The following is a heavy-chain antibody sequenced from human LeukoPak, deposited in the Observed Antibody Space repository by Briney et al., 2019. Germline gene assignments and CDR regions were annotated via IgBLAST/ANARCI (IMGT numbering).Heavy chain of an antibody. CDR3: ARGPEYSSSWPPTQH. J-gene: IGHJ1*01. V-gene: IGHV3-30*03. CDR1: GFTFSSYG. CDR2: ISYDGSNK. D-gene: IGHD6-13*01. Sequence: GGSLRLSCAASGFTFSSYGMHWVRQAPGKGLEWVAVISYDGSNKYYADSVKGRFTISRDNSKNTLYLQMNSLRAEDTAVYYCARGPEYSSSWPPTQHWGQGTLVTVSS.